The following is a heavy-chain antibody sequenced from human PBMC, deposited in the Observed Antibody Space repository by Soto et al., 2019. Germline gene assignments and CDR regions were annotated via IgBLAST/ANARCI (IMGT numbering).Heavy chain of an antibody. D-gene: IGHD3-3*01. CDR3: ARGQAFWTGYYRMPYYFDY. V-gene: IGHV4-61*01. J-gene: IGHJ4*02. CDR1: GGSVSSGSYY. CDR2: LYYSGST. Sequence: QVQLQESGPGLVKPSETLSLTCTVSGGSVSSGSYYWSWIRQPPGKGLEYIGYLYYSGSTNYNPSLKSRVPISVDTPKNQFSLKLTSVTAADTAIYYCARGQAFWTGYYRMPYYFDYWGQGTLVTVSS.